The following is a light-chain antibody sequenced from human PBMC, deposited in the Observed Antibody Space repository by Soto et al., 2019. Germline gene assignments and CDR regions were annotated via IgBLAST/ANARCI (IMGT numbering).Light chain of an antibody. CDR2: DVS. CDR3: SSYTSSRTLV. CDR1: SSDVGGYIY. J-gene: IGLJ2*01. Sequence: QSVLTQPASVSGSPGQSITISCTGSSSDVGGYIYVSWYQQHPGQAPKLIISDVSNRPSGVSNRFSGSKSGNTASLTISGLLAEDEADYFCSSYTSSRTLVFGGGTKVTVL. V-gene: IGLV2-14*01.